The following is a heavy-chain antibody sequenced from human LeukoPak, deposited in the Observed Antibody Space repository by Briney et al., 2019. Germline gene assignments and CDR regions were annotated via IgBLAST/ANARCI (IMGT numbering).Heavy chain of an antibody. V-gene: IGHV4-59*05. CDR1: GGSISGYY. D-gene: IGHD2-2*01. Sequence: SETLSLTCTVSGGSISGYYWSWIRQPPGKGLEWIGSIYYSGSTYYNPSLKSRVTISVDTSKNQFSLKLSSVTAADTAVYYCAREERDRRYCSSTSCYYFDYWGQGTLVTVSS. CDR2: IYYSGST. J-gene: IGHJ4*02. CDR3: AREERDRRYCSSTSCYYFDY.